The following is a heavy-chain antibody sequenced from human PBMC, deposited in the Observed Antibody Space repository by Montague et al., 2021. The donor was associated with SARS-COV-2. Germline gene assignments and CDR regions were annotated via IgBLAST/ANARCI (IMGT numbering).Heavy chain of an antibody. D-gene: IGHD2-15*01. CDR1: GGSISSFY. V-gene: IGHV4-59*08. Sequence: SETRSLTCTVSGGSISSFYWGWFRQPPGKGLEWIGYISDSGSTNYNPSLTSRVTMSVDTSKNQFSLKVNSVTAADTAVYYCARHYSATLPAVYWGQGTLVTVSS. CDR3: ARHYSATLPAVY. J-gene: IGHJ4*02. CDR2: ISDSGST.